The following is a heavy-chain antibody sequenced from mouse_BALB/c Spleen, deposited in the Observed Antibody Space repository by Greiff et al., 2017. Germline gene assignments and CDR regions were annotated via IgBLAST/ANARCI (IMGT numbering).Heavy chain of an antibody. CDR3: ARGDGAMDY. D-gene: IGHD2-3*01. CDR2: IDPFNGGT. CDR1: GYSFTSYY. V-gene: IGHV1S135*01. Sequence: VQLKESGPELMKPGASVKISCKASGYSFTSYYMHWVKQSHGKSLEWIGYIDPFNGGTSYNQKFKGKATLTVDKSSSTAYMHLSSLTSEDSAVYYCARGDGAMDYWGQGTSVTVSS. J-gene: IGHJ4*01.